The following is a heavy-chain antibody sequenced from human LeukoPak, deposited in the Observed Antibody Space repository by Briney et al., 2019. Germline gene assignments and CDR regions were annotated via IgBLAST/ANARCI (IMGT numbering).Heavy chain of an antibody. V-gene: IGHV3-23*01. CDR1: GFTFSSYG. CDR3: AKDRYYGDYGSFDY. D-gene: IGHD4-17*01. Sequence: GGTLRHSCAASGFTFSSYGMSWVRQAPGKGLEWVSAISGSGGSTYYADSVKGRFTISRDNSKNTLYLQMNSLRAEDTAVYYCAKDRYYGDYGSFDYWGQGTLVTVSS. CDR2: ISGSGGST. J-gene: IGHJ4*02.